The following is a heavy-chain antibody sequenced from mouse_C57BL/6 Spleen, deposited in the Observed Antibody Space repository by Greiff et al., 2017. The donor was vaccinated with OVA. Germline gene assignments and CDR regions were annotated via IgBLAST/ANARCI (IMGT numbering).Heavy chain of an antibody. CDR1: GFTFSSYA. Sequence: DVMLVESGGGLVKPGGSLKLSCAASGFTFSSYAMSWVRQTPEKRLEWVATISDGGSYTYYPDNVKGRFTISRDNAKNNLYLQMSHLKSEDTAMYYCAREGGNYGSSSYWYFDVWGTGTTVTVSS. CDR2: ISDGGSYT. V-gene: IGHV5-4*01. J-gene: IGHJ1*03. D-gene: IGHD1-1*01. CDR3: AREGGNYGSSSYWYFDV.